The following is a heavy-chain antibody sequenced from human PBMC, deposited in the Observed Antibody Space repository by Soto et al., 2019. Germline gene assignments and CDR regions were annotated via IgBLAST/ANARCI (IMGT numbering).Heavy chain of an antibody. D-gene: IGHD3-3*01. J-gene: IGHJ6*02. V-gene: IGHV1-69*12. CDR1: GGTFSSYG. CDR3: ARPTYYDFWSGYQTVYYCYGMDV. CDR2: IIPIIGTA. Sequence: QVQLVQSGAEVKKPGSSVKVSCKASGGTFSSYGISWVRQAPGQGLEWMGGIIPIIGTANYAQKFQGRVTITADESTSTAYMELSSLRSEDTAVYYCARPTYYDFWSGYQTVYYCYGMDVWGQGTTVTVSS.